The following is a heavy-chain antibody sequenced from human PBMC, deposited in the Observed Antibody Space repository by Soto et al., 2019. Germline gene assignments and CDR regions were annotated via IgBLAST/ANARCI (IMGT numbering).Heavy chain of an antibody. J-gene: IGHJ4*02. V-gene: IGHV1-46*01. D-gene: IGHD3-16*01. CDR3: ATDGGSAGFDY. CDR1: GYTFTSYY. CDR2: INPSGGYT. Sequence: ASVKVSCKASGYTFTSYYMHWVRQAPGQGLEWMGIINPSGGYTSYAQKFQGTVTMTSDTSTSTVYMELSSLRSEDTAVYYCATDGGSAGFDYWGQGTLVTVS.